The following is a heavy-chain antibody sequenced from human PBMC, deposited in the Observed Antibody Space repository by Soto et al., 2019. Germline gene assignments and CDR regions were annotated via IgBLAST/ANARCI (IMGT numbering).Heavy chain of an antibody. D-gene: IGHD2-2*01. CDR1: GDSINSDKYY. Sequence: ASETLSLTYSVSGDSINSDKYYWGWIRQPPGKGLEWIGNIYYSGSTNYNPSLQGRVTISVDTSKNQFSLKLSSVTAADTAVYYCAREVRRYDPRYYYYYMDVWGKGTTVTVSS. J-gene: IGHJ6*03. V-gene: IGHV4-39*02. CDR3: AREVRRYDPRYYYYYMDV. CDR2: IYYSGST.